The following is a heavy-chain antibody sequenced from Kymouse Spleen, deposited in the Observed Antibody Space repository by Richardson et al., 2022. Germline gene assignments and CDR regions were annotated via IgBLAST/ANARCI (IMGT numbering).Heavy chain of an antibody. D-gene: IGHD3-9*01. V-gene: IGHV4-34*01. CDR3: ARMYYDILTGYYGYFDY. J-gene: IGHJ4*02. CDR2: INHSGST. Sequence: QVQLQQWGAGLLKPSETLSLTCAVYGGSFSGYYWSWIRQPPGKGLEWIGEINHSGSTNYNPSLKSRVTISVDTSKNQFSLKLSSVTAADTAVYYCARMYYDILTGYYGYFDYWGQGTLVTVSS. CDR1: GGSFSGYY.